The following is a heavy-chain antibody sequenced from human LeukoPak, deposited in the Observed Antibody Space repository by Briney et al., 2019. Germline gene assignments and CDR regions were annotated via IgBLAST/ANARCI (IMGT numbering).Heavy chain of an antibody. CDR1: GFTSSSYG. CDR3: AKRAPKEYYPMFDP. D-gene: IGHD3-10*01. J-gene: IGHJ5*02. CDR2: ISYDGSNK. V-gene: IGHV3-30*18. Sequence: GGSLRLSCAASGFTSSSYGMHWVRQAPGKGLEWVAVISYDGSNKYYADSVKGRFTISRDSSKNTLYLQMNSLRAEDTAVYYCAKRAPKEYYPMFDPWGQGTLVTVSS.